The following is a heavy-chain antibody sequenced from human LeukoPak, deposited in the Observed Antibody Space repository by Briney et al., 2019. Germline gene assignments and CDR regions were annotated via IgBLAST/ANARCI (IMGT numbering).Heavy chain of an antibody. CDR2: ISFAGNNK. CDR1: GFTFSTYG. V-gene: IGHV3-30*18. CDR3: AKGHYGDYGHFDY. J-gene: IGHJ4*02. Sequence: GGSLRLSCAASGFTFSTYGMHWVRQAPGKGLEWVAVISFAGNNKYYPDSVKGRFTISRDNSKNTLYLQMNSLRAEDTAVYYCAKGHYGDYGHFDYWGQGTLVTVSS. D-gene: IGHD4-17*01.